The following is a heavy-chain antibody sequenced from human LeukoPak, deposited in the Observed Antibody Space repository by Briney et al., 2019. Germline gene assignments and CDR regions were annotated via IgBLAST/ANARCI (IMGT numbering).Heavy chain of an antibody. CDR3: ARDPSEYYDSSGYYTD. D-gene: IGHD3-22*01. V-gene: IGHV4-38-2*02. Sequence: SETLSLTCTVSGTSISSDYHWGWIRQPPGKGLEWIGSIYHTGSTYKSPSLRSRVTLSIDMSKNQISLNLTSVTAADSAVYFCARDPSEYYDSSGYYTDWGQGTLVTVSS. J-gene: IGHJ4*02. CDR2: IYHTGST. CDR1: GTSISSDYH.